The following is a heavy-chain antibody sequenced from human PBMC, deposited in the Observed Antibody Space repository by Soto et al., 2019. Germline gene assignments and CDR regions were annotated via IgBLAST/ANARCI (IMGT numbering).Heavy chain of an antibody. D-gene: IGHD3-10*01. CDR3: ARDLDGSGSYFTDY. J-gene: IGHJ4*02. CDR1: GYSFTSTG. CDR2: TSTFNGEA. Sequence: ASVKVSCKASGYSFTSTGISWVRQAPGQGPEWMGWTSTFNGEAKYAQKLQGRVAMTTDTSTTTAYMELRSLTSDDTAVYYCARDLDGSGSYFTDYWGQGTLVTVSS. V-gene: IGHV1-18*01.